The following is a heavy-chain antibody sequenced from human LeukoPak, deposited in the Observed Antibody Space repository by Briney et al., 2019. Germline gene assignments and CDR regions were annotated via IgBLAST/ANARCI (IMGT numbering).Heavy chain of an antibody. Sequence: SETLSLTCIVSGGSISTYYWSWIRQPPGKGLEWIGYIYYSGSTNYNPSLKSRVTISVDTSKNQFSLKLNSVTAADTAEYYCARDRSGYSSGWYHLGYWGQGTLVTVSS. J-gene: IGHJ4*02. D-gene: IGHD6-19*01. CDR1: GGSISTYY. CDR2: IYYSGST. V-gene: IGHV4-59*01. CDR3: ARDRSGYSSGWYHLGY.